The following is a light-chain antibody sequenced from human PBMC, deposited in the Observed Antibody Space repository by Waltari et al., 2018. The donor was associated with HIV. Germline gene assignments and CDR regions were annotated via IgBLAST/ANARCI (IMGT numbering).Light chain of an antibody. Sequence: QSVLTQPPSVSGAPGQRVTLSCTGSDSNIGTHVVHWYQQLPGTAPQLLIYNANNRPSVFPDRFSASKSGTAASLAISGLQAEDEADYYCQSYDSNLSGSIFGGGTKLTV. CDR3: QSYDSNLSGSI. CDR1: DSNIGTHV. CDR2: NAN. V-gene: IGLV1-40*01. J-gene: IGLJ2*01.